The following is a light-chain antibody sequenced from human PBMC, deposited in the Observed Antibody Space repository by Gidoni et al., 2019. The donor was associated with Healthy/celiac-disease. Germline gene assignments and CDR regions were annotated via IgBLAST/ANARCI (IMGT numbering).Light chain of an antibody. J-gene: IGLJ3*02. Sequence: QSVLTQPPSASGTPGQRVTISCSGSSPNIGSNTVNWYQQLPGTAPKLLIYSNNQRPSGLPDRFSGSKSGTSASLAISGLQSEDEADYYCAAWDDSLNGWVFGGGTKLTVL. V-gene: IGLV1-44*01. CDR2: SNN. CDR1: SPNIGSNT. CDR3: AAWDDSLNGWV.